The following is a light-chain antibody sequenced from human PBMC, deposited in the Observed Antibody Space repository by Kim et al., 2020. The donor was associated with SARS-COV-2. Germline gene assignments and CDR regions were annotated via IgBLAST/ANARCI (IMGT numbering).Light chain of an antibody. V-gene: IGKV1-39*01. Sequence: GDRVTITCRASQTISYYLNWYQQKPGKAPKILIFAASNLKFGVPSRFSAFGSGTDFTLTINDLQPEDIATYYCQQTYGTPRTFGQGTKLEIK. CDR1: QTISYY. CDR3: QQTYGTPRT. CDR2: AAS. J-gene: IGKJ2*02.